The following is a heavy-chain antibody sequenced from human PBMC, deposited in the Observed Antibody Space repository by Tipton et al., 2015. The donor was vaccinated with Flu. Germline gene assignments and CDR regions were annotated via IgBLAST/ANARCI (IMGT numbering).Heavy chain of an antibody. D-gene: IGHD3-3*01. Sequence: TASGFTFSSYAMSWVRQAPGKGLEWVSAVSGVGSSTYHADSVRGRFTISRDNSKNTLYLRMNSLRDEDTAIYYCAKDRYKDFWSGYSAFENWGQGTLVSVSS. CDR2: VSGVGSST. J-gene: IGHJ4*02. CDR1: GFTFSSYA. CDR3: AKDRYKDFWSGYSAFEN. V-gene: IGHV3-23*01.